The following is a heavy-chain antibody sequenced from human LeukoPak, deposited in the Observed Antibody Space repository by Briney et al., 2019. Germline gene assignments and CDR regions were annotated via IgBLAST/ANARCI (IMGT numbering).Heavy chain of an antibody. CDR3: GRGKAELFWPGQHPPTYHYYYGIDV. CDR1: GGSFSGYN. D-gene: IGHD3-9*01. Sequence: SETLSLTCAVYGGSFSGYNWCWVRQPPGKGLELVGEINHSGSPNYNPSLKPPGTVSLDTAKNQVSLKLNSATAADTGVDYCGRGKAELFWPGQHPPTYHYYYGIDVWGQGTKVTVSS. V-gene: IGHV4-34*01. CDR2: INHSGSP. J-gene: IGHJ6*02.